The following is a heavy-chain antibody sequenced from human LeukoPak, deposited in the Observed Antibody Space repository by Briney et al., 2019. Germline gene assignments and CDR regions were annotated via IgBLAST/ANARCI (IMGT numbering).Heavy chain of an antibody. Sequence: GGSLRLSCAASGFTFSSYSMDWVRQAPGKGLEWVSSISSSSSYIYYADSVKGRFTISRDNAKNSLYLQMNSLRAEDTAVYYCARDLSSHDAFDIWGQGTMVTVSS. CDR1: GFTFSSYS. CDR2: ISSSSSYI. J-gene: IGHJ3*02. CDR3: ARDLSSHDAFDI. D-gene: IGHD6-13*01. V-gene: IGHV3-21*01.